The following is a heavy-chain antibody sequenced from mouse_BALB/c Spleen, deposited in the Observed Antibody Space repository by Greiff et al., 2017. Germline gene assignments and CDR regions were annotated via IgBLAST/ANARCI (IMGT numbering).Heavy chain of an antibody. V-gene: IGHV5-6-5*01. CDR1: GFTFSSYA. D-gene: IGHD2-4*01. J-gene: IGHJ4*01. CDR2: ISSGGST. Sequence: EVQGVESGGGLVKPGGSLKLSCAASGFTFSSYAMSWVRQTPEKRLEWVASISSGGSTYYPDSVKGRFTISRDNARNILYLQMSSLRSEDTAMYYCATIYYDPYYAMDYWGQGTSVTVSS. CDR3: ATIYYDPYYAMDY.